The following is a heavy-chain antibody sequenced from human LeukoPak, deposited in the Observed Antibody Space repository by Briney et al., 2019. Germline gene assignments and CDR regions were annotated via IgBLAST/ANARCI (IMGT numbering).Heavy chain of an antibody. CDR2: ISGSGGST. V-gene: IGHV3-23*01. J-gene: IGHJ6*03. CDR3: ATSPYCSSTSCPGYYYYYMDV. D-gene: IGHD2-2*01. Sequence: GGSLRLSCAASGFTFSSYAMSWVRQAPGKGLEWVSAISGSGGSTYYADSVKGRFTISRDNFKNTLYLQMNSLRAEDTAVYYCATSPYCSSTSCPGYYYYYMDVWGKGTTVTVSS. CDR1: GFTFSSYA.